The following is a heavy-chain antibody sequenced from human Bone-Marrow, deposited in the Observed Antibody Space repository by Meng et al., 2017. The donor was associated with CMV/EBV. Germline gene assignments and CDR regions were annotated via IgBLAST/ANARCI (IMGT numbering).Heavy chain of an antibody. J-gene: IGHJ6*02. CDR3: ARERVVPAAKGFAYYYYGMDV. Sequence: GESLKISCAASGFTFSSYSMNWVRQAPGKGLEWVSVIYSGGSTYYADSVKGRFTIARDNSKNTLYLQMNSLRAEDTAVYYCARERVVPAAKGFAYYYYGMDVWGQGTTVTVSS. D-gene: IGHD2-2*01. CDR2: IYSGGST. CDR1: GFTFSSYS. V-gene: IGHV3-53*01.